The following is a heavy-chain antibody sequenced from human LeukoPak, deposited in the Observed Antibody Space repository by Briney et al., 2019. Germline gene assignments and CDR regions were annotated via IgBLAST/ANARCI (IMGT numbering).Heavy chain of an antibody. J-gene: IGHJ3*02. CDR3: ARGEMATIEDAFDI. D-gene: IGHD5-24*01. V-gene: IGHV4-59*01. CDR1: GGSISSYY. Sequence: PSETLSLTCTVSGGSISSYYWSWIRQPPGKGLEWIGYIYTSGSTNYNPSLKSRVTISVDTSKNQFSLKLSSVTAADTAVYYCARGEMATIEDAFDIWGQGTMVTVSS. CDR2: IYTSGST.